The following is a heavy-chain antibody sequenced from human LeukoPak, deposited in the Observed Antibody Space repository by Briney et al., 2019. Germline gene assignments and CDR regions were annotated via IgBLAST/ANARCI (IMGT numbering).Heavy chain of an antibody. D-gene: IGHD6-13*01. CDR2: MNPSSGNT. Sequence: ASVKVSCKAFGYTFSTYVINWVRQATGQGLEWMGWMNPSSGNTGYAQKFQGRVTMTRNTSISTAYMELSSLRSEDTAVYYCARDSWYFYPFYYYYGMDVWGQGTTVTVSS. CDR1: GYTFSTYV. CDR3: ARDSWYFYPFYYYYGMDV. J-gene: IGHJ6*02. V-gene: IGHV1-8*02.